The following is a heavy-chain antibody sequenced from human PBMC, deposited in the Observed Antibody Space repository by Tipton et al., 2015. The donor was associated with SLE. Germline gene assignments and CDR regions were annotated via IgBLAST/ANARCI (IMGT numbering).Heavy chain of an antibody. CDR1: GGSFSGYY. D-gene: IGHD1-14*01. CDR3: ARLSGNYYFYMDV. CDR2: ISHSGIT. V-gene: IGHV4-34*01. J-gene: IGHJ6*03. Sequence: TLSLTCSVYGGSFSGYYWNWIRQPPGKGLEWIGEISHSGITNYNPSLKGRLTISVDTSKNQFSLKLSSVTAADTAVYYCARLSGNYYFYMDVWGKGTTVTVSS.